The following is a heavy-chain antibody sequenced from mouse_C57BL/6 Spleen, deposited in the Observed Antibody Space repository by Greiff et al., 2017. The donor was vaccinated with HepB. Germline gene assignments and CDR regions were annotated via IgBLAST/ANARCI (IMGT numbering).Heavy chain of an antibody. J-gene: IGHJ3*01. CDR2: ISGGGGNT. V-gene: IGHV5-9*01. Sequence: EVQVVESGGGLVKPGGSLKLSCAASGFTFSSYTMSWVRQTPEKRLEWVATISGGGGNTYYPDSVKGRFTISRDNAKNTLYLQMSSLRSEDTALYYCARDYDFFAYWGQGTLVTVSA. D-gene: IGHD2-4*01. CDR1: GFTFSSYT. CDR3: ARDYDFFAY.